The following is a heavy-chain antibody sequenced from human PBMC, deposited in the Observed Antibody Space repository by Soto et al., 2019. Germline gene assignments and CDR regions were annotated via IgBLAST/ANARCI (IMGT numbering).Heavy chain of an antibody. Sequence: PGGSLRLSCAASGFTFSSYWMNWVRQAPGKGLEWVATIKQDGSEEYYVDSVKGRFTISRDNTKNSLLLQMNSLRVEDTAVYYCARDLGYCSGGTCYAVLDYWGQGALVTVSS. J-gene: IGHJ4*02. CDR1: GFTFSSYW. D-gene: IGHD2-15*01. V-gene: IGHV3-7*03. CDR3: ARDLGYCSGGTCYAVLDY. CDR2: IKQDGSEE.